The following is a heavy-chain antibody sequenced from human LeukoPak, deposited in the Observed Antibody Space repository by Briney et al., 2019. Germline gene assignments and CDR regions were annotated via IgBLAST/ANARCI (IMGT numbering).Heavy chain of an antibody. J-gene: IGHJ6*03. CDR3: ARAPGYSSSWYSKSYYYYYMDV. Sequence: PGGSLRLSCAASGFTFSTYNMNWVRQAPGKGPEWVSSITSSSSYIYYADSVKGRFTISRDNAKNSLYLQMDSLRVEDTAVYYCARAPGYSSSWYSKSYYYYYMDVWGKGTTVTIPS. D-gene: IGHD6-13*01. V-gene: IGHV3-21*06. CDR1: GFTFSTYN. CDR2: ITSSSSYI.